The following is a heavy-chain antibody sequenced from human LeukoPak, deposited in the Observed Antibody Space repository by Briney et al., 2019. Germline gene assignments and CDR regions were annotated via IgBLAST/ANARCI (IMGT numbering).Heavy chain of an antibody. CDR1: GGTFSSYA. CDR3: ARDLGSGYDLGFDY. J-gene: IGHJ4*02. CDR2: IIPIFGIA. V-gene: IGHV1-69*04. D-gene: IGHD5-12*01. Sequence: SVKVSCKASGGTFSSYAISWVRQAPGQGLEWMGRIIPIFGIANYAQKFQGRVTITADKSTSKAYMELSSLRSEDTAVYYCARDLGSGYDLGFDYWGQGTLVTVSS.